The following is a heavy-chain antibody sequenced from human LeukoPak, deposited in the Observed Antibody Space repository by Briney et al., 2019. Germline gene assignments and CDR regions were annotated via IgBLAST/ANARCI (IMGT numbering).Heavy chain of an antibody. CDR1: GGSICSGSYY. V-gene: IGHV4-61*02. CDR3: ASSLSPDSSGYSRAFDY. CDR2: IYTRGST. D-gene: IGHD3-22*01. Sequence: SQTLSLTCTVSGGSICSGSYYWSWTRQPAGKGLEWIGRIYTRGSTNYNPSLKRRVTISVDTSKNQFSLKLSTVTAADTAVYYCASSLSPDSSGYSRAFDYWGQGTLVTVSS. J-gene: IGHJ4*02.